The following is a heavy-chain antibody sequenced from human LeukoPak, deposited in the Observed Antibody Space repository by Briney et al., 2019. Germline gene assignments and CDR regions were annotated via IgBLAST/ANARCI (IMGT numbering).Heavy chain of an antibody. Sequence: SVKVSCKASGGTFSSYAISWVRQAPGQGLEWTGGIIPIFGTANYAQKFQGRVTITADESTSTAYMELSSLRSEDTAVYYCARDRIGGSYYYYYGMDVWGQGTTVTVSS. CDR3: ARDRIGGSYYYYYGMDV. V-gene: IGHV1-69*01. CDR1: GGTFSSYA. J-gene: IGHJ6*02. D-gene: IGHD2-15*01. CDR2: IIPIFGTA.